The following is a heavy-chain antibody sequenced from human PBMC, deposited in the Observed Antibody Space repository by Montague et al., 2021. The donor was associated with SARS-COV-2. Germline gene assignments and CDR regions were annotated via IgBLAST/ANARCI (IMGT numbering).Heavy chain of an antibody. CDR2: MYYTGSR. V-gene: IGHV4-39*07. CDR1: GGSIRSSDHY. D-gene: IGHD3-22*01. J-gene: IGHJ4*02. Sequence: SETLSLTCTVSGGSIRSSDHYWGWIRQPPGKGLEWIGSMYYTGSRYYTRSLTSRLTISVDTPRYQFSLELTSVTAADTAIYYCARAGGFDNSGYVGRLRTYYFDYWGQGLLVTVSS. CDR3: ARAGGFDNSGYVGRLRTYYFDY.